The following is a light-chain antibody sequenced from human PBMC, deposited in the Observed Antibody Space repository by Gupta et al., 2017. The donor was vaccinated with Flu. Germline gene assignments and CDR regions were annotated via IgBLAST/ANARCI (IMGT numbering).Light chain of an antibody. V-gene: IGLV2-14*03. CDR2: EVT. Sequence: QSALTQPASVSGSPGQSITISCTGTSSDVGGYNYVSWYQQHPGIAPKLIIYEVTNRPSGVSNRFSGSKSGNTASLTISGLQAEDESDYYCSSFSSSSTLFVFGSGTKVTVL. CDR3: SSFSSSSTLFV. CDR1: SSDVGGYNY. J-gene: IGLJ1*01.